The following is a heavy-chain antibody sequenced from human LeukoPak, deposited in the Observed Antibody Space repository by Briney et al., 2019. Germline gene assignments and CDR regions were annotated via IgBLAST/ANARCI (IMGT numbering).Heavy chain of an antibody. CDR3: ARTVGYCSGGSCYERAFDI. CDR1: GGSISSYY. D-gene: IGHD2-15*01. Sequence: SETLSLTCTVSGGSISSYYWSWIRQPPGKGLEWIGYIYYSGSTNYNPSLKSRVPISVDTSKNQFSLKLSSVTAADTAVYYCARTVGYCSGGSCYERAFDIWGQGTMVTVSS. J-gene: IGHJ3*02. CDR2: IYYSGST. V-gene: IGHV4-59*01.